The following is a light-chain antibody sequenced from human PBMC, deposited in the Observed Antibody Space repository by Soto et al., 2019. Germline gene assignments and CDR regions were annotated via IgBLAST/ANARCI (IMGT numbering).Light chain of an antibody. CDR1: QSVSTN. J-gene: IGKJ2*01. V-gene: IGKV3-15*01. CDR3: QHYKNWPYT. Sequence: EIVMTQSPATLSLSPGERATFSCRASQSVSTNLAWYQQKPGQAPRLLIYDASIRAAGFPATFSGSGSGTEFTLTISSLQSEDFAVYYCQHYKNWPYTFGQGTKLEIK. CDR2: DAS.